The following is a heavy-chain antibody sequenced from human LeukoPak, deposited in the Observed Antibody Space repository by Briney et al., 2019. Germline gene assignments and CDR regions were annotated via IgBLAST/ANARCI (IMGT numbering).Heavy chain of an antibody. CDR2: ISYDGSRT. Sequence: PGGSLRLSCAASGFTFRNYHMHWIRQAPGKGLEWISRISYDGSRTTYADSVKGRFTISRDDAKNTVNLQMNSLRAEDTAVYYCAKGPNPKEIVVVTAIGDYWGQGTLVTVSS. J-gene: IGHJ4*02. V-gene: IGHV3-74*01. CDR1: GFTFRNYH. CDR3: AKGPNPKEIVVVTAIGDY. D-gene: IGHD2-21*02.